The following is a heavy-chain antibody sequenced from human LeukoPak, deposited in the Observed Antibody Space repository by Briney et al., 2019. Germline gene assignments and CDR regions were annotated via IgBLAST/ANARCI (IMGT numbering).Heavy chain of an antibody. Sequence: ASVKVSCKASGYTFTGYYMHWERQAPGQGLEWMGWINPNSGGTNYAQKFQGWVTMTRDTSISTAYMELSRLRSDDTAVYYCARQYYDILTGYYNFDYWGQGTLVTVSS. CDR3: ARQYYDILTGYYNFDY. CDR1: GYTFTGYY. CDR2: INPNSGGT. J-gene: IGHJ4*02. V-gene: IGHV1-2*04. D-gene: IGHD3-9*01.